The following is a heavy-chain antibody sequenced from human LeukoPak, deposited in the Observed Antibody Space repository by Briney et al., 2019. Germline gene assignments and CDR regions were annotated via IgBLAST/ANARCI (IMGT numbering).Heavy chain of an antibody. CDR2: ISGSGDNT. CDR1: GFTFSSFS. CDR3: AKPLGYCSSTNCFYYYGMDV. V-gene: IGHV3-23*01. J-gene: IGHJ6*02. D-gene: IGHD2-2*01. Sequence: GGSLRLSCAASGFTFSSFSMSWVRQASGKGLEWVSGISGSGDNTYYADSVKGRFTISRDNSKNTLYLQVNSLRAEDTAVCYCAKPLGYCSSTNCFYYYGMDVWGQGTTVTVSS.